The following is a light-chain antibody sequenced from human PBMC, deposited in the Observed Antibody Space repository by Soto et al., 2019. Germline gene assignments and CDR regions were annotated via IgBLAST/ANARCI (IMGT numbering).Light chain of an antibody. CDR2: SIS. J-gene: IGKJ2*01. Sequence: EIVMTQSPATLSVSPEERATLSCRASQSIDNFVWYQQKPGQAPRLLIYSISTRANGIPARFSGSGSGTEFTLTISSLQSEDFAVYYCQQCSSWPYTFGQGTKLEIK. CDR3: QQCSSWPYT. V-gene: IGKV3-15*01. CDR1: QSIDN.